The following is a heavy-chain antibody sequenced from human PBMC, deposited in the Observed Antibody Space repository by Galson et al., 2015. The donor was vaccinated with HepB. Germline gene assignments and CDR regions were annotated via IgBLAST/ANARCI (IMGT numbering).Heavy chain of an antibody. D-gene: IGHD4-17*01. CDR3: TKDPSVTTSAWYFDL. Sequence: ALRLSCAASGVAFSTYEMVWVGQAPGIGLEWISSVSDSGTDTFYADSVKGRFTVSRDNSKNTLTLHMTSLRAEDTAIYFCTKDPSVTTSAWYFDLWGRGTLVTVSS. J-gene: IGHJ2*01. CDR2: VSDSGTDT. CDR1: GVAFSTYE. V-gene: IGHV3-23*01.